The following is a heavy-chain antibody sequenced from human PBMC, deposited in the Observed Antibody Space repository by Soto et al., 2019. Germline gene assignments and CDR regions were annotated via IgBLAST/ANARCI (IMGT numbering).Heavy chain of an antibody. CDR3: AKDGGHCSGVDCFFDT. D-gene: IGHD2-21*02. V-gene: IGHV3-9*01. Sequence: EVQLVESGGGLVQPGRSLRLSCAASGFNFDANAMHWVRQAPGKGLEWVSGLKWNGDNVGYADSVRGRFTISRDNAKNSLYLQMNSLRVEDTAFYYCAKDGGHCSGVDCFFDTWGQGTLVTVSS. J-gene: IGHJ4*02. CDR1: GFNFDANA. CDR2: LKWNGDNV.